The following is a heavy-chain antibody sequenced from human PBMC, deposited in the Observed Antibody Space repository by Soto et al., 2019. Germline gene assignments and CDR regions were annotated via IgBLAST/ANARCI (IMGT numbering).Heavy chain of an antibody. D-gene: IGHD2-8*01. Sequence: QVQLVQSGAEVKKPGSSVKVSCKTSGGTFSSYAISWVRQAPGQGLEWMGGIIPICGTANYAQTFQGRVTITADKSTRTAYMELSSLRSEGTAGYYCSRPIVPYYYCGMDVLVQGTTVTVSS. V-gene: IGHV1-69*06. CDR3: SRPIVPYYYCGMDV. J-gene: IGHJ6*02. CDR2: IIPICGTA. CDR1: GGTFSSYA.